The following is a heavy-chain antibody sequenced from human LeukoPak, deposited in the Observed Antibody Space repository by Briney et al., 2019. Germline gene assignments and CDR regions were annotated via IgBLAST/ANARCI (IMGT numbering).Heavy chain of an antibody. V-gene: IGHV3-15*01. CDR1: GFTFGDAW. CDR2: IKSKTDGGTT. Sequence: GGSLRLSCAASGFTFGDAWMSWVRQAPGKGLEWVGRIKSKTDGGTTDYAAPVKGRFTISRDDSKNTLYLQMNSLKTEDTAVYYCTTDRQPHYYCGSGNYFDYWGQGTLVTVSS. D-gene: IGHD3-10*01. CDR3: TTDRQPHYYCGSGNYFDY. J-gene: IGHJ4*02.